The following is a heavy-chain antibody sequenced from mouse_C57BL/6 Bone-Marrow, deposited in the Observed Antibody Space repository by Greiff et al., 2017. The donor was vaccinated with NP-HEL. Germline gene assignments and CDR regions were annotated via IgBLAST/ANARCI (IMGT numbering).Heavy chain of an antibody. CDR2: IDPENGDT. D-gene: IGHD1-1*01. CDR1: GFNIKDDY. CDR3: TTVITRAY. J-gene: IGHJ3*01. V-gene: IGHV14-4*01. Sequence: EVQLQQSGAELVRPGASVKLSCTASGFNIKDDYMHWVKQRPEQGLEWIGWIDPENGDTEYASKFQGKATITADTSSNTAYLQLSILTSEDTAVYYCTTVITRAYWGQGTLVTVSA.